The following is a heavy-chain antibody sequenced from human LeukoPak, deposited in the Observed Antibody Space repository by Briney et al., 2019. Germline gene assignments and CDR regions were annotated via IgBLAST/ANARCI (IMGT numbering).Heavy chain of an antibody. J-gene: IGHJ4*02. D-gene: IGHD3-10*01. CDR3: TRHFGSGRDDY. V-gene: IGHV4-39*01. CDR1: GGSISSSNYY. CDR2: IHYSGST. Sequence: PSETLSLTCTVSGGSISSSNYYWGWIRQPPGKGLGWIGSIHYSGSTYYNPSLKSRVTVSVDTSKNQFTVNLSSVTAADTAVYYCTRHFGSGRDDYWGQGTLVTASS.